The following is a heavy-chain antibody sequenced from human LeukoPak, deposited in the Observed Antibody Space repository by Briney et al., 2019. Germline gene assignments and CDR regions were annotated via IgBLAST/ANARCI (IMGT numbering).Heavy chain of an antibody. D-gene: IGHD6-13*01. CDR2: ISAYNGNT. CDR1: GYTFTSYG. CDR3: ASSTGSSWYSGYFDC. J-gene: IGHJ4*02. V-gene: IGHV1-18*01. Sequence: GASVKVSCKASGYTFTSYGINWVRQAPGQGLEWMGWISAYNGNTNYAQKLQGRVTMTTDTSTSTAYMELRSLRSDDTAVYYCASSTGSSWYSGYFDCWGQGTLVTVSS.